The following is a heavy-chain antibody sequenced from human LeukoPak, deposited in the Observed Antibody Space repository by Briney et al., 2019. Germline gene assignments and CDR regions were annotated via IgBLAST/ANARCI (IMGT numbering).Heavy chain of an antibody. Sequence: ASVKVSCKASGYTFTSYDINWVPQATGQGLEWMGWINPNSGGTNYAQKFQGRVTMTRETSISTAYMELSRRRSDDTAVYYCARDCSSTSCYCYWGQGTLVTVSS. CDR3: ARDCSSTSCYCY. J-gene: IGHJ4*02. CDR2: INPNSGGT. V-gene: IGHV1-2*02. CDR1: GYTFTSYD. D-gene: IGHD2-2*01.